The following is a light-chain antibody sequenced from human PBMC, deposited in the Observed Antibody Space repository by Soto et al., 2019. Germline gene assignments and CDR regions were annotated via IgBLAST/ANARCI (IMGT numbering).Light chain of an antibody. J-gene: IGKJ2*01. V-gene: IGKV3-20*01. CDR2: GAS. CDR1: QRVSSTY. CDR3: HQYGTAPYT. Sequence: EVGLTQSPGTVSVSPGERATLSCRASQRVSSTYLVWYQHKPGQAPRLLIYGASARATGIPDRFSGSGSETDFTLSIDSLEPEDSAVYYCHQYGTAPYTFGQGTKVDIK.